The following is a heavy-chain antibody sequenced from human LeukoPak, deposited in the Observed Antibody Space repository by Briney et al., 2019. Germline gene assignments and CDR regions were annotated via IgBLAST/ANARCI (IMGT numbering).Heavy chain of an antibody. Sequence: ASVKVSCKASGYTFTSYYMHWVRQAPGQGLEWMGIINPSGGSTSYAQKFQGRVTMTRDTSTSTVYMGLSSLRSEDTAVYYCARASLNDAFDIWGQGTMVTVSS. V-gene: IGHV1-46*01. CDR2: INPSGGST. J-gene: IGHJ3*02. D-gene: IGHD3-16*01. CDR1: GYTFTSYY. CDR3: ARASLNDAFDI.